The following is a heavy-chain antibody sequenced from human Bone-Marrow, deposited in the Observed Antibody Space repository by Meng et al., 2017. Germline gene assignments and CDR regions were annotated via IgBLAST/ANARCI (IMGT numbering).Heavy chain of an antibody. CDR1: GGTFSSYA. CDR3: ARSYSAFDI. Sequence: ASVKVSCKASGGTFSSYAISWVRQATGQGLEWMGWMNPNSGNTGYAQKFQGRVTMTRNTSISTAYMELSSLRSEDTAVYYCARSYSAFDIWGQGTMVTVSS. CDR2: MNPNSGNT. J-gene: IGHJ3*02. V-gene: IGHV1-8*02. D-gene: IGHD1-26*01.